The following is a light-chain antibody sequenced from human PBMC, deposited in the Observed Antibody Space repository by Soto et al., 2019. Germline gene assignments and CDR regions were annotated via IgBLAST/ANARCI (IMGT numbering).Light chain of an antibody. Sequence: QSVLAQPPSASGTPGQRVTISSSGSTSNVGSNLASWYQQLPGSAPKLLIYNDYERPSGVPDRFSGSKSGTSASLGISGLRSEDEADYFCAVWDDSLSGVVFGGGTKLTVL. V-gene: IGLV1-47*02. CDR2: NDY. CDR1: TSNVGSNL. CDR3: AVWDDSLSGVV. J-gene: IGLJ2*01.